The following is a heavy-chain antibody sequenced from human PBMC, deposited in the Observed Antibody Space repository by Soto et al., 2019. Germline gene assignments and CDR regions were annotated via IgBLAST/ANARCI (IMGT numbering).Heavy chain of an antibody. V-gene: IGHV1-3*01. CDR2: INAGNGNT. D-gene: IGHD3-10*01. CDR1: GYTFTSYA. Sequence: GASVKVSCKASGYTFTSYAMHLVRQAPGQRLEWMGWINAGNGNTKYSQKFQGRVTITRDTSASTAYMELSSLRSEDTAVYYCARVITMFRLAFAIWVQGTMVTVSS. CDR3: ARVITMFRLAFAI. J-gene: IGHJ3*02.